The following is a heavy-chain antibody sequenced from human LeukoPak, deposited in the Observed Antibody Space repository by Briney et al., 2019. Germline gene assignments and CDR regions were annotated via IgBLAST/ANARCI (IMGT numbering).Heavy chain of an antibody. J-gene: IGHJ4*02. CDR1: GFTFSGYA. Sequence: SGGSLRLSCAASGFTFSGYAMSWVRQAPGKGMERVSSINALGASTFYPVSLKARFTISIDNSNSTLYLQINSLRAEDTAVYYCAKVALGYCSGGSCYYFDYGGQGTLVTVSS. D-gene: IGHD2-15*01. CDR3: AKVALGYCSGGSCYYFDY. V-gene: IGHV3-23*01. CDR2: INALGAST.